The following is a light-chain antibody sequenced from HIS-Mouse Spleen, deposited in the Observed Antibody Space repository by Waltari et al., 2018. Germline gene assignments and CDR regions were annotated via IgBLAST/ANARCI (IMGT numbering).Light chain of an antibody. J-gene: IGLJ2*01. CDR2: KDN. CDR3: QSADSSGTYHVV. V-gene: IGLV3-25*03. Sequence: SYELTQPPSVSVSPGQTARITCSGDALPKQYAYWYQQKPGKAPVLVLYKDNERPSGIPERFSGSSSGTTVTLTISGVQAEDEADYYCQSADSSGTYHVVFGGGTKLTVL. CDR1: ALPKQY.